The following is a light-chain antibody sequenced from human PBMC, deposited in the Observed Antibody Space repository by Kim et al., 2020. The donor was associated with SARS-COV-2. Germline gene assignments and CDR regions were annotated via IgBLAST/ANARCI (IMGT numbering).Light chain of an antibody. J-gene: IGLJ3*02. CDR3: AAWDDSLDAWV. CDR2: RNN. Sequence: GQSVTISCSGSSSNIGINYVYWYQQLPGTAPKLLIYRNNQRPSGVPDRFSGSKSGTSASLAISGLRSEDEADYYCAAWDDSLDAWVFGGGTQLTVL. CDR1: SSNIGINY. V-gene: IGLV1-47*01.